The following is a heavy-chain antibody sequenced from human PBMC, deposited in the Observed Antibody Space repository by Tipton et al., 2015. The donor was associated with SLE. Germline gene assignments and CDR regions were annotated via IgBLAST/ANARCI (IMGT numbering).Heavy chain of an antibody. D-gene: IGHD6-19*01. V-gene: IGHV4-39*01. CDR2: IYYSGST. J-gene: IGHJ3*02. Sequence: TLSLTCTVSGGSISSSSYYWGWIRQPPGKGLEWIGSIYYSGSTYYNPSLKSRVTISVDTSKNQFSLKLSSVTAADTAVYYCARVAVAEAFDIWGQGTMGAVSS. CDR3: ARVAVAEAFDI. CDR1: GGSISSSSYY.